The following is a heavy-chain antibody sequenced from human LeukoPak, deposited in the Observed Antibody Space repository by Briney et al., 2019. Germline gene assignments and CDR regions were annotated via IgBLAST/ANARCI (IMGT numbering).Heavy chain of an antibody. CDR3: ARDFGGIVVVPAAVSDI. V-gene: IGHV1-2*02. Sequence: ASVKVSCKASGYTFTGYYMHWVRQAPGQGLEWMGWINPNSGGTNYAQKFQGRVTMTRDTSISTAYMELSRLRSDDTAVYYCARDFGGIVVVPAAVSDIWGQGTMVTVSS. CDR2: INPNSGGT. D-gene: IGHD2-2*01. CDR1: GYTFTGYY. J-gene: IGHJ3*02.